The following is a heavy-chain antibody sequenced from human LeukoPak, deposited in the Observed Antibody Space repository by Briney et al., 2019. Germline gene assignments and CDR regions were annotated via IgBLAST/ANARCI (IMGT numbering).Heavy chain of an antibody. J-gene: IGHJ4*02. D-gene: IGHD7-27*01. V-gene: IGHV4-34*09. CDR3: ARAYWGLIGY. CDR1: GGSFSGYY. CDR2: INHSGST. Sequence: SETLSLTCAVYGGSFSGYYWIWIRQPPGKGLEWIGEINHSGSTNYNPSLKSRVTISVDTSKNQFSLKLSSVTAADTAVYYCARAYWGLIGYWGQGTLVTVSS.